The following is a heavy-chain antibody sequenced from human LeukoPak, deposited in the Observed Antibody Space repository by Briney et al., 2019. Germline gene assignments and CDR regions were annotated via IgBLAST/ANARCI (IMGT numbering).Heavy chain of an antibody. J-gene: IGHJ4*02. Sequence: ASVKVSCKASGYTFTSYAMHWVRQAPGQRLEWMGWINAGNGNTKYSQKFQGRVTITRDTSASTAYMELSSLRSEDTAVYYCARETPDNYCSGGSCYYFGYWGQGTLVTVSS. D-gene: IGHD2-15*01. V-gene: IGHV1-3*01. CDR1: GYTFTSYA. CDR3: ARETPDNYCSGGSCYYFGY. CDR2: INAGNGNT.